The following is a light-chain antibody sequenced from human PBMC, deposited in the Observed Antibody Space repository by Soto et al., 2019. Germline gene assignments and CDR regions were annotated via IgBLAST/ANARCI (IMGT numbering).Light chain of an antibody. Sequence: QSALTQPRSVSASPGQSVTIPCSGSSSDVGGYNLVSWYQQKPREVPKVIIYDVFKRPSGVPDRFFGSKSGNTATLTISGLQGDDEADFHCCSYAGRFIWLFGGGTKVTVL. J-gene: IGLJ3*02. CDR1: SSDVGGYNL. V-gene: IGLV2-11*01. CDR3: CSYAGRFIWL. CDR2: DVF.